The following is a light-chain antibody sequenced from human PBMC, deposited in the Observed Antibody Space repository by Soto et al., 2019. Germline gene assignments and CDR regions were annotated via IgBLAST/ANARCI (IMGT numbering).Light chain of an antibody. CDR2: DAS. CDR1: QSVSSY. V-gene: IGKV3-11*01. CDR3: QQRGNWPYT. J-gene: IGKJ2*01. Sequence: EIVLTQSPATLSLSPGERATLSCRASQSVSSYLAWYQHKPGQAPRLLIDDASNRATGIPAKFSGSGSGTDFTLTISSLEPEDFSVYYCQQRGNWPYTFGQGTKLEIK.